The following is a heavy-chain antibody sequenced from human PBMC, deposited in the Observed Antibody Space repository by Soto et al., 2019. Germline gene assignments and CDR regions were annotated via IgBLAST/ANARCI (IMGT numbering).Heavy chain of an antibody. Sequence: PSETLSLTCAVYGGSFSGYYWSWIRQPPGKGLEWIGEINHSGSTNYNPSLKSRVTISVDTSKNQFSLKLSSVTAADTAVYYCAVSGPRLLIFDYWRQRTLVTVSS. CDR3: AVSGPRLLIFDY. CDR1: GGSFSGYY. CDR2: INHSGST. J-gene: IGHJ4*02. V-gene: IGHV4-34*01. D-gene: IGHD2-15*01.